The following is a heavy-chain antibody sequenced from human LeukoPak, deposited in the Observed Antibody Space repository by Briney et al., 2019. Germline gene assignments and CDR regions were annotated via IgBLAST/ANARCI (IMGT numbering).Heavy chain of an antibody. CDR3: AKDRSPNWVVPAALRDY. J-gene: IGHJ4*02. V-gene: IGHV1-24*01. D-gene: IGHD2-2*01. CDR1: GYTLTELS. CDR2: FDPEDGET. Sequence: ASVKVSCKVSGYTLTELSMHWVRQAPGKGLEWMGGFDPEDGETIYAQKFQGRVTMTEDTSTDTAYMELSSLRAEDTAVYYCAKDRSPNWVVPAALRDYWGQGTLVTVSS.